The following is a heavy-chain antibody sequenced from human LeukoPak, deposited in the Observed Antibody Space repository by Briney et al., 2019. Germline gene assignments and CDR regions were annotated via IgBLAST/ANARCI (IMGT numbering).Heavy chain of an antibody. Sequence: GGSLRLSCAASGFTFSSYAMHWVRQAPGKGLEWVSSIRSSSSYIYYADSVKGRFTISRDNAKNSLYLQMNSLRAEDTAVYYCARGMPVRFVEWKIYMDVWGKGTTVTVSS. CDR1: GFTFSSYA. CDR3: ARGMPVRFVEWKIYMDV. CDR2: IRSSSSYI. D-gene: IGHD3-3*01. J-gene: IGHJ6*03. V-gene: IGHV3-21*01.